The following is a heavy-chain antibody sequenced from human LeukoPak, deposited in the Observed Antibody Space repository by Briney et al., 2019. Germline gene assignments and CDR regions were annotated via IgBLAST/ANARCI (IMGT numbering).Heavy chain of an antibody. CDR3: ARGLGPIAMFDP. J-gene: IGHJ5*02. D-gene: IGHD6-6*01. CDR1: GYTFTDYY. CDR2: INPNSGGT. Sequence: ASVKVSCKASGYTFTDYYMHWVRQAPGQGLEWMGWINPNSGGTKYAQKFQGRVTMNRDTSISTAYMELSSLRYDDTAVFYCARGLGPIAMFDPWGQGTLVTVSS. V-gene: IGHV1-2*02.